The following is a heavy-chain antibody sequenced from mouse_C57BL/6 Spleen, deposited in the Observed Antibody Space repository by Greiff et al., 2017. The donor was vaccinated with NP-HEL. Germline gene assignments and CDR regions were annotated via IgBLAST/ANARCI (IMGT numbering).Heavy chain of an antibody. CDR3: ARSGYGNYVRYFDY. CDR1: GFTFSSYT. Sequence: DVMLVESGGGLVKPGGSLKLSCAASGFTFSSYTMSWVRQTPEKRLEWVATISGGGGNTYYPDSVKGRFTISRDNAKNTLYLQMSSLRSEDTALYYCARSGYGNYVRYFDYWGQGTTLTVSS. D-gene: IGHD2-1*01. J-gene: IGHJ2*01. V-gene: IGHV5-9*01. CDR2: ISGGGGNT.